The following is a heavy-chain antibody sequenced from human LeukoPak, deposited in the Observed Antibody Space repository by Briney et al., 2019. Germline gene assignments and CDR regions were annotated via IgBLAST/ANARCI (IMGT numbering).Heavy chain of an antibody. J-gene: IGHJ6*02. Sequence: GRSLRLSCAASGFTFSSYGMHWVRQAPGKGLEWVAVISYDGSNKYYADSVKGRFTISRDNSKNTLYLQMNSLRAEDTAVYYCAKDLSVTTGYYYGMDVWGQGTTVTVSS. CDR2: ISYDGSNK. D-gene: IGHD4-17*01. V-gene: IGHV3-30*18. CDR1: GFTFSSYG. CDR3: AKDLSVTTGYYYGMDV.